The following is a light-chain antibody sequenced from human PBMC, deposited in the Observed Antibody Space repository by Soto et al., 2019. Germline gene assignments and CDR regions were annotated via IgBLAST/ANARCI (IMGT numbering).Light chain of an antibody. J-gene: IGLJ2*01. CDR1: TSDIGDHTY. V-gene: IGLV2-14*01. CDR3: SSYTETNTL. CDR2: EVS. Sequence: QSALTQPASVSGSPGQSITISCSGTTSDIGDHTYISWYQQPPGKDPKLIIYEVSNRPSGISNRFSGSKAGNTASLIISGLQAEDEADYYCSSYTETNTLFGGGTKLTVL.